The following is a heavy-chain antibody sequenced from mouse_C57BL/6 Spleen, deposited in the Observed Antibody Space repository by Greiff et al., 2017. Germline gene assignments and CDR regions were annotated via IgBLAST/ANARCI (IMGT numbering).Heavy chain of an antibody. CDR3: ARHWFYGSTTGAMDY. D-gene: IGHD1-1*01. V-gene: IGHV5-15*01. CDR2: ISNLAYSI. Sequence: EVQVVEPGGGLVQPGGSLKLSCAASGFTFSDYGMAWVRQAPRQGPEWVAFISNLAYSIYYADTVTGRFTISIENAKNTPYLDMSSMRSENTAMYYCARHWFYGSTTGAMDYWGQGTSVTVSS. CDR1: GFTFSDYG. J-gene: IGHJ4*01.